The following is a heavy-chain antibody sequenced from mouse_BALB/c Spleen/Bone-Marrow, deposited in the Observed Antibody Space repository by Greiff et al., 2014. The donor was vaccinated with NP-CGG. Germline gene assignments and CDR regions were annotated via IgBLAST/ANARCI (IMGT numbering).Heavy chain of an antibody. Sequence: QVQLQQSGAELAKPGASVKMSCKASGYTFTSYWMHWVKQRPGQGLEWIGYINPSTGYTEYNQKFKDKATLTADKSSSTAYMQLSSLTSEDAAVYYCARMDYWYFDVWGAGTTVTVSS. CDR2: INPSTGYT. J-gene: IGHJ1*01. CDR3: ARMDYWYFDV. CDR1: GYTFTSYW. V-gene: IGHV1-7*01.